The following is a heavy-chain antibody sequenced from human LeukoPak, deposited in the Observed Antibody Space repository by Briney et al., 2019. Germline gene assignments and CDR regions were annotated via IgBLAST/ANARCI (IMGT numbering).Heavy chain of an antibody. D-gene: IGHD4-23*01. Sequence: SQTLSLTCTVSGGSIRSSSYYWGWIRQPPGKGLEWIGSIYYSGRTYYNPSLKGRVTISVDTSKNQLSLKLRSVTAADTAVYYCARHDKNGGNLDAFDIWGQGKMVTVSS. CDR1: GGSIRSSSYY. CDR3: ARHDKNGGNLDAFDI. J-gene: IGHJ3*02. CDR2: IYYSGRT. V-gene: IGHV4-39*01.